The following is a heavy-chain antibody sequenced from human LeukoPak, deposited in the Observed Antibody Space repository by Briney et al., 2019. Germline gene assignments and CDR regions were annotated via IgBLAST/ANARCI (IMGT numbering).Heavy chain of an antibody. CDR1: GGSINSYD. J-gene: IGHJ4*02. CDR2: IYTSGST. V-gene: IGHV4-4*07. D-gene: IGHD3-10*01. Sequence: SNSLSLTRSISGGSINSYDGSWIRQPAGKRLAWSGRIYTSGSTHYNPYLKSRVIMSVDTYKNKFSRKLSCGTAADTAVYYCATTMVRGVIIRDYWGRGTLVSVLS. CDR3: ATTMVRGVIIRDY.